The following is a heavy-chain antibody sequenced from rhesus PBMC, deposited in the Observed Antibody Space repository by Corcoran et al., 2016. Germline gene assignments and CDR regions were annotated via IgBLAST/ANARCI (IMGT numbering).Heavy chain of an antibody. CDR2: IDTSDAAT. CDR3: AKGGTGRFDV. V-gene: IGHV5-2*01. J-gene: IGHJ5-1*01. Sequence: EVQLVQSGAEVKRPGESLKISGTTSGYICTIYCIIWVRQKPGKGRGWMGAIDTSDAATSNSPSFQGQVTISADKAISTAYLQWSSLKASDSATYYCAKGGTGRFDVWGPGVLVTVSS. CDR1: GYICTIYC.